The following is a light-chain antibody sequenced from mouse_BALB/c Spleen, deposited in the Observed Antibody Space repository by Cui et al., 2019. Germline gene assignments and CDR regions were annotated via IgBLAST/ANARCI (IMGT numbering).Light chain of an antibody. CDR2: LTS. V-gene: IGKV4-68*01. J-gene: IGKJ5*01. Sequence: QFVLPQSPPITSASPGQKVTMTCSASSSVSDVYWYQQKPRSSPKPWIYLTSNLACGVPARFSGSGSGTSYSLTISSMEAEDAATYYCQQWSSNPLTFGAGTKLELK. CDR3: QQWSSNPLT. CDR1: SSVSD.